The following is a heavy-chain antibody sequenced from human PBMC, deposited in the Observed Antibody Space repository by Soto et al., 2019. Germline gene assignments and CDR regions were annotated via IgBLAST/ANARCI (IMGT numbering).Heavy chain of an antibody. CDR2: IDPSDSYT. CDR3: ARRRYYYDSSGYYYFDY. Sequence: GRSLKISCKGSGYSFTSYWISWVRQMPGKGLEWMGRIDPSDSYTNYSPSFQGHVTISADKSISTAYLQWSSLKASDTAMYYCARRRYYYDSSGYYYFDYWGQGTLVTVSS. V-gene: IGHV5-10-1*01. CDR1: GYSFTSYW. J-gene: IGHJ4*02. D-gene: IGHD3-22*01.